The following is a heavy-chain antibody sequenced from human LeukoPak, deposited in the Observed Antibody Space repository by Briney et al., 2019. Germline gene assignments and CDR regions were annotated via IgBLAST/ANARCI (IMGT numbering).Heavy chain of an antibody. CDR2: ISSSSSYI. V-gene: IGHV3-21*01. D-gene: IGHD6-13*01. Sequence: GSLRLSCAASGFTFSDYAMSWVRQAPGKGLEWVSSISSSSSYIYYADSVKGRFTISRDNAKNSLYLQMNSLRAEDTAVYYCARGGYSSSWYPRTQFDYWGQGTLVTVSS. J-gene: IGHJ4*02. CDR3: ARGGYSSSWYPRTQFDY. CDR1: GFTFSDYA.